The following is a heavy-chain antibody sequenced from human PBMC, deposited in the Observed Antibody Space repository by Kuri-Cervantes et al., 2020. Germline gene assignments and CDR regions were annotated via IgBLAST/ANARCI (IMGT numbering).Heavy chain of an antibody. CDR3: ARGRAGVVVPAAHSPNLNWFDP. CDR1: GGSISSYY. V-gene: IGHV4-59*12. J-gene: IGHJ5*02. D-gene: IGHD2-2*01. CDR2: IYYSGST. Sequence: SETLSLTCSVSGGSISSYYWSWIRQPPGKGLEWIGYIYYSGSTNYNPSLKSRVTISVDTSKNQFSLKLSSVTAADTAVYYCARGRAGVVVPAAHSPNLNWFDPWGQGTLVTVSS.